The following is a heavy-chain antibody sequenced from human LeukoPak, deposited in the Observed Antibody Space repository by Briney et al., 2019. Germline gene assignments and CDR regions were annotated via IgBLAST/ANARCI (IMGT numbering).Heavy chain of an antibody. V-gene: IGHV4-59*01. CDR2: IYYSGST. D-gene: IGHD1-26*01. CDR3: ARDRVGATFGLDY. Sequence: PSETLSLTCTVSGGSISSYYWSWIRQPPGKGLEWIGYIYYSGSTNYNPSLKSRVTISVDTSKNQFSLKLSSVTAADTAVYYCARDRVGATFGLDYWGQGTLVTVSS. J-gene: IGHJ4*02. CDR1: GGSISSYY.